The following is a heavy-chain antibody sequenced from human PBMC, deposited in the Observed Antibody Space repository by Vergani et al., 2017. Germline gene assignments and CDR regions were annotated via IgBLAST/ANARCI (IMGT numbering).Heavy chain of an antibody. V-gene: IGHV2-5*02. CDR3: ARLTTFRPNDY. J-gene: IGHJ4*02. CDR1: GFSLSTSGVG. CDR2: IYWDDDK. D-gene: IGHD4-11*01. Sequence: QITLKETGPTLVKPTQTLTLTCTFSGFSLSTSGVGVGWIRQPPGKALEWLALIYWDDDKRYSPSLKSRLTITKDTSKNQVVLTMTNMDPVDTATYYCARLTTFRPNDYWGQGTLVTVSS.